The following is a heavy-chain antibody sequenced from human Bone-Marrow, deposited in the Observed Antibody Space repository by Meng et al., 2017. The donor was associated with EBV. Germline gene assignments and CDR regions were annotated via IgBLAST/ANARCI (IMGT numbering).Heavy chain of an antibody. CDR2: LIPMLGAP. Sequence: QGRLVQSGAEVKKPGSSVKVSCKTSGGPFNSDAISWVRQAPGQGLEWIGGLIPMLGAPNYAQKFQDRVTIIADKSTSTHYMQLSSLRSDDTAVYYCASESGRGFTPDYWGQGTLVTVAS. J-gene: IGHJ4*02. CDR1: GGPFNSDA. V-gene: IGHV1-69*06. D-gene: IGHD3-10*01. CDR3: ASESGRGFTPDY.